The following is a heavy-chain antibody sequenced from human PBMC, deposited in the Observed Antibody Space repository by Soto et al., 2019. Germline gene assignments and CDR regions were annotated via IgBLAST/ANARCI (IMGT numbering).Heavy chain of an antibody. CDR2: IIPIFGTA. Sequence: QVQLVQSGAEVKKPGSSVKVSCKASGGTFSSYAISWVRQAPGQGLEWMGGIIPIFGTANYAQKFQGRVTITADESTSKDYMELSSLRSEDTAVYYCAREGRDGYNQYGMDVWGQGTTVTVSS. J-gene: IGHJ6*02. CDR1: GGTFSSYA. CDR3: AREGRDGYNQYGMDV. V-gene: IGHV1-69*12. D-gene: IGHD2-15*01.